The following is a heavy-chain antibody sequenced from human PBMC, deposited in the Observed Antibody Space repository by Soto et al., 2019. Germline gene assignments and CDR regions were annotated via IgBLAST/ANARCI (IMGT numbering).Heavy chain of an antibody. V-gene: IGHV1-69*13. D-gene: IGHD3-22*01. Sequence: SVKVSCKASGGTFSSHAISWVRQAPGQGLEWMGGIIPIFGTANYAQKFQGRVTITADESTSTAYMELSSLRSEDTAVYYCARDRRYYYDSSGLPRYYYGMDVWGQGTTVTVSS. J-gene: IGHJ6*02. CDR2: IIPIFGTA. CDR3: ARDRRYYYDSSGLPRYYYGMDV. CDR1: GGTFSSHA.